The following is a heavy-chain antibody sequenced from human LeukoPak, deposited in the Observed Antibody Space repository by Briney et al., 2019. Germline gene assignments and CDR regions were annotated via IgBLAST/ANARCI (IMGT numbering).Heavy chain of an antibody. CDR3: TTCLRNDYEY. Sequence: PGGSLRLSCATSGFTFSSFTMNWVRQAPGKGLEWVSTISDGSRDTHYAGSVKGRFTISRDDSQNIVYLQMDSLRAEDTALYYCTTCLRNDYEYRGQGAQVTVSS. CDR1: GFTFSSFT. J-gene: IGHJ4*02. CDR2: ISDGSRDT. V-gene: IGHV3-23*01. D-gene: IGHD5-12*01.